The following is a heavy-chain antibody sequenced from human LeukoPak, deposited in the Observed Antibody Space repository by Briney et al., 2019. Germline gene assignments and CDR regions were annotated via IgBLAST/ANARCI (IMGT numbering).Heavy chain of an antibody. Sequence: PGGSLRLSCAASGFTFSSYAMHWVRQAPGKGLEWVAVISYDGSNKYYADSVKGRFTTSRDNSKNTLYLQMNSLRAEDTAVYYCARDYYYDSSGYPTQNFDYWGQGTLVTVSS. CDR2: ISYDGSNK. V-gene: IGHV3-30-3*01. CDR3: ARDYYYDSSGYPTQNFDY. J-gene: IGHJ4*02. D-gene: IGHD3-22*01. CDR1: GFTFSSYA.